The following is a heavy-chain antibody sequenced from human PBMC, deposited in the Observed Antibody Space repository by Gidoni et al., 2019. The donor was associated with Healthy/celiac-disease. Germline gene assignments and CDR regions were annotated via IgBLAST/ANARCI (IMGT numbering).Heavy chain of an antibody. J-gene: IGHJ4*02. V-gene: IGHV3-23*01. CDR3: AKLMHIVGAKKTDFDY. Sequence: EVQLLESGGGLVQPGGSLRLCCAASGVTFRSYAMSLVRQAPGKGFEWVSAICGSGGSTYYADSVKGRFTISRDNSKNTLYLQMNSLRAEDTAVYYCAKLMHIVGAKKTDFDYWGQGTLVTVSS. D-gene: IGHD1-26*01. CDR2: ICGSGGST. CDR1: GVTFRSYA.